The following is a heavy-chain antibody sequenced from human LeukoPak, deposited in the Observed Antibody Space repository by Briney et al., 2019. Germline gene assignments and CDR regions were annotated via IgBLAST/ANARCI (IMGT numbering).Heavy chain of an antibody. CDR2: ISYHGSNK. V-gene: IGHV3-30-3*01. CDR3: ARDTQQLALYYYYGMDV. J-gene: IGHJ6*02. D-gene: IGHD6-13*01. Sequence: GGSLRLSCAASGFTFSSYAMHWVRQAPGKGLEWVAVISYHGSNKYYADSVKGRFTISRDNSKNTLYLQMNSLRAEDTAVYYCARDTQQLALYYYYGMDVRGQGTTVTVSS. CDR1: GFTFSSYA.